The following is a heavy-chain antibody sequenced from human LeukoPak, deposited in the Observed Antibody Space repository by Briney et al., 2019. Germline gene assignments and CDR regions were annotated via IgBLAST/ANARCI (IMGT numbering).Heavy chain of an antibody. Sequence: GGSLRLSCAASGFTFSSYGMHWVRQAPGKGLEWVAVIWYDGSNKYYADSVKGRFTISRDNSKNTLYLQMNSLRAEDTAVYYCARAGYYDSGSPRVIDYWGQGTLVTVSS. J-gene: IGHJ4*02. CDR3: ARAGYYDSGSPRVIDY. CDR2: IWYDGSNK. V-gene: IGHV3-33*01. CDR1: GFTFSSYG. D-gene: IGHD3-10*01.